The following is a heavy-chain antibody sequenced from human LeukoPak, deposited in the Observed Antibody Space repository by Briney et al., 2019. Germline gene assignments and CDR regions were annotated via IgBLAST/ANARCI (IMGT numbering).Heavy chain of an antibody. CDR2: IYPGDSDT. J-gene: IGHJ3*02. CDR1: GYSFTSYW. CDR3: ARHKCSSTSCMDAFDI. D-gene: IGHD2-2*01. Sequence: GESLKISCKGSGYSFTSYWIGWVRQIPGKGLEWMGIIYPGDSDTRYSPSFQGQVTISADKSISTAYLQWSSLKASDTATYYCARHKCSSTSCMDAFDIWGQGTMVTVSS. V-gene: IGHV5-51*01.